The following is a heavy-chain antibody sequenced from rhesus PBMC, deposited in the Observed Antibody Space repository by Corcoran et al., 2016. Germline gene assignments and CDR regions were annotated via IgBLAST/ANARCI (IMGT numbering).Heavy chain of an antibody. CDR1: GFTFSSYG. CDR3: TSSVGSYSSLDY. J-gene: IGHJ4*01. CDR2: ISSASSYI. Sequence: EVQLVESGGGLVQPGGSLRLSCAASGFTFSSYGMSWVRQAQGKGLEWVSSISSASSYIYYADSVKGRFTISRDNAKNSLSLQMNSLRAEDTAVYYCTSSVGSYSSLDYWGQGVLVTVSS. V-gene: IGHV3S16*01. D-gene: IGHD1-44*02.